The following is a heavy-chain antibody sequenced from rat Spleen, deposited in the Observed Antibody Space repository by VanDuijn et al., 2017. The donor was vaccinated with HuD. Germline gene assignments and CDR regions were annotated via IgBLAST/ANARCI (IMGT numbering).Heavy chain of an antibody. CDR2: ISRSGTT. V-gene: IGHV3-1*01. Sequence: EVQFQESGPGLVKPSQSFSLICSVTGHSITSYYWGWIRQFPGNEMEWIGHISRSGTTSYNPPLKSQISITRDTSKNQFFLQLTSVTTEDTATYYCARWRTTDYYFDYWGQGVMVTVSS. J-gene: IGHJ2*01. CDR1: GHSITSYY. CDR3: ARWRTTDYYFDY. D-gene: IGHD1-11*01.